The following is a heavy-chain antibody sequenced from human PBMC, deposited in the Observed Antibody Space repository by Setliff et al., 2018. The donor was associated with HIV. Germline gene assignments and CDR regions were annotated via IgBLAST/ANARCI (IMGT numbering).Heavy chain of an antibody. J-gene: IGHJ4*02. CDR3: ARAATNAFWSGYLGY. CDR1: GFSFSNYG. D-gene: IGHD3-3*01. V-gene: IGHV3-30*02. Sequence: GGSLRLSCAASGFSFSNYGMHWVRQAPGKGPEWVALIWYDGINKYYGDSVKGRFTIYRDNFKNILWLQINTLRPEDTAMYYCARAATNAFWSGYLGYWGQGTLVTVSS. CDR2: IWYDGINK.